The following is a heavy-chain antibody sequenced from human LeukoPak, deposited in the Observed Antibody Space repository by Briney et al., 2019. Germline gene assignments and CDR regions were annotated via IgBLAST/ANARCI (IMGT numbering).Heavy chain of an antibody. J-gene: IGHJ4*02. CDR1: GFTFSSNP. V-gene: IGHV3-20*04. CDR2: LHWNGVGT. D-gene: IGHD1-26*01. Sequence: GGSLRLSCAASGFTFSSNPMNWVRQAPGKGLEWVSGLHWNGVGTRYADSVKGRFTISRDNAKTSLYLQMNSLRAEDTAFYYCARSPSGLVGATTDYWGQGTLVTVSS. CDR3: ARSPSGLVGATTDY.